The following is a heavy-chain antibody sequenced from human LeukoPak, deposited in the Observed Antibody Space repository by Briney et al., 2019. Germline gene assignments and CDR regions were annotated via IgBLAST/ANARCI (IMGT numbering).Heavy chain of an antibody. CDR2: IYYSGST. CDR3: ARLRGADSSGYYLDY. J-gene: IGHJ4*02. V-gene: IGHV4-39*01. D-gene: IGHD3-22*01. Sequence: SETLSLTCIVSGGSISSSSYYWGWIRQPPGKGLEWIGSIYYSGSTYYNPSLKSRVTISVDTSKNHFSLRLNSVTAADTAVYYCARLRGADSSGYYLDYWGQGTLVTVSS. CDR1: GGSISSSSYY.